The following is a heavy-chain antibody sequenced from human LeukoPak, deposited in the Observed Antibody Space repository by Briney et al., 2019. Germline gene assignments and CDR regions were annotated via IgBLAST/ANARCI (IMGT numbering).Heavy chain of an antibody. Sequence: GGSLRLSCAASGFTFSSYAMSWVRQAPAKGRVWVSAIRGSGGSTYYAGSVKGRFTISRDNSKNTLYLQMKSLRGEDTAVYYCAEDLIDRTGYYFRGMDVWGQGTTVSVSS. V-gene: IGHV3-23*01. CDR3: AEDLIDRTGYYFRGMDV. CDR2: IRGSGGST. D-gene: IGHD2/OR15-2a*01. CDR1: GFTFSSYA. J-gene: IGHJ6*02.